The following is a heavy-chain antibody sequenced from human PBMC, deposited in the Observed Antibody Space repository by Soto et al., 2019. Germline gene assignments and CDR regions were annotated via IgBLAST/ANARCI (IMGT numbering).Heavy chain of an antibody. Sequence: QPGGSLRLSCAASGFIFSNYGMHWVRQAPGKGLEWLAIVSNDGTHKFYADSVKGRFSVSRDNSKSTLSLQMNSLRSDDTALYYCATAVAGAYWGHGTLVTVSS. J-gene: IGHJ4*01. V-gene: IGHV3-30*03. CDR1: GFIFSNYG. CDR2: VSNDGTHK. D-gene: IGHD6-19*01. CDR3: ATAVAGAY.